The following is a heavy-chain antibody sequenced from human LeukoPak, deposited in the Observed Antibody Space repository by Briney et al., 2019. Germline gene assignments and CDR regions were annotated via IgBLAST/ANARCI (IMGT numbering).Heavy chain of an antibody. Sequence: GGSLRLSCVASGFTFSNHWMSWVRRAPGKGLEWVANIKEDESRKYYVDSVKGRFIISRDNAKNSLYLQMNSLRAEDTAVYYCARDFFDGSGSYWGQGTLVTVSS. CDR1: GFTFSNHW. CDR2: IKEDESRK. V-gene: IGHV3-7*01. J-gene: IGHJ4*02. D-gene: IGHD1-26*01. CDR3: ARDFFDGSGSY.